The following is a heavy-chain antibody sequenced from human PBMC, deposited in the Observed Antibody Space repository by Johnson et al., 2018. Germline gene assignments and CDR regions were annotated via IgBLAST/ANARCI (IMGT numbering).Heavy chain of an antibody. Sequence: QVQLVESGGGVVQPGMSMRLCCAASGFTFSSYAMHWVRQAQGKGLEWVAVISDDGSNKYYADSVKGRFTISRDNAKNALDLQMNSLRAEDTAVYYCARDHPLEAGAPHYGMDVWGQGTTVTVSS. V-gene: IGHV3-30-3*01. CDR2: ISDDGSNK. CDR3: ARDHPLEAGAPHYGMDV. CDR1: GFTFSSYA. D-gene: IGHD6-19*01. J-gene: IGHJ6*02.